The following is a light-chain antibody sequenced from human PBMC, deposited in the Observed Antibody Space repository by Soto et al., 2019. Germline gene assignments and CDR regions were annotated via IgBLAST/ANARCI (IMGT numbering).Light chain of an antibody. V-gene: IGKV3D-20*02. Sequence: EIVLTQSPGTRSLSPGERATLSCRASQSVSSSYLAWYQQKPGQAPRLLIYDAYNRATGIPPRFSGSGSGTDFTLTISSLEPEDSAVYYCQQRHMWPITFGQGTRLEI. CDR1: QSVSSSY. CDR2: DAY. J-gene: IGKJ5*01. CDR3: QQRHMWPIT.